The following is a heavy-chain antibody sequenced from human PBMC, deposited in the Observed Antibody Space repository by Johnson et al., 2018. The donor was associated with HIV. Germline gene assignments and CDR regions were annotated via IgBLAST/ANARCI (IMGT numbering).Heavy chain of an antibody. J-gene: IGHJ3*02. CDR3: ARYHYYDSRLNDAFDI. D-gene: IGHD3-22*01. CDR2: ISSDGNNK. Sequence: QVQLVESGGGVVQPGRSLRLSCAASGFTFSSYAMHWVRQAPGKGLEWVAVISSDGNNKYYADSVKGRFTISRDNAKNSLYLQMNSLRAEDTAVYYCARYHYYDSRLNDAFDIWGQGTMVTVSS. V-gene: IGHV3-30-3*01. CDR1: GFTFSSYA.